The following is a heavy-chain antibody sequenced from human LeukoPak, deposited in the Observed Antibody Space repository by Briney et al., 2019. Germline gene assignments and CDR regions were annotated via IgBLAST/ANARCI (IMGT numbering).Heavy chain of an antibody. V-gene: IGHV4-61*02. CDR1: GGSISSGSYY. Sequence: SETLSLTCTVSGGSISSGSYYWSWIRQPAGKGLEWIGRIYTSGSTNYNPSLKSRVTISVDTSKNQFSLKLTSVTAADTAVYYCARQTGSGLFILPGGQGTLVTVSS. J-gene: IGHJ4*02. D-gene: IGHD3/OR15-3a*01. CDR3: ARQTGSGLFILP. CDR2: IYTSGST.